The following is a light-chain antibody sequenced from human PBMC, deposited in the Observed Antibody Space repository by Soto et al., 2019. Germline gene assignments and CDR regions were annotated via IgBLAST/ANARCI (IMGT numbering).Light chain of an antibody. CDR2: KAS. V-gene: IGKV1-5*03. Sequence: DIQMTQSPATLSESVGDIGTITCLASQTISSWLAWYQQKPGKAPKLLIYKASTLKSGVPSRFSGSGSGTEFTLTISSMQPDDFATYYCQHYNSYSEALGQGTKV. CDR3: QHYNSYSEA. J-gene: IGKJ1*01. CDR1: QTISSW.